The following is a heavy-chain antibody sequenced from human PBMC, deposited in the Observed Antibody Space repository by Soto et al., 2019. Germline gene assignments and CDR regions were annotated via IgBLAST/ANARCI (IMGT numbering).Heavy chain of an antibody. J-gene: IGHJ4*02. V-gene: IGHV1-2*04. CDR1: GYTFTGYS. CDR3: ATSRASIAVAAETEYSFDY. CDR2: INPNSGDT. Sequence: ASVKVSCKASGYTFTGYSMHWVRQAPGQGLEWMGWINPNSGDTDYTQKFQGWVTMTRDTSISTAYMELSRLRSDDTAVYYCATSRASIAVAAETEYSFDYWGQGTLVTVSS. D-gene: IGHD6-19*01.